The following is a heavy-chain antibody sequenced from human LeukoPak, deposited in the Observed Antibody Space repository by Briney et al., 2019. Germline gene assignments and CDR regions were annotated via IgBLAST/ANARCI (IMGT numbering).Heavy chain of an antibody. Sequence: SETLSLTCAVYGGSFSGYYWSWIRQPAGKGLEWIGRIYTSGSTNYNPSLKSRVTISVDTSKNQFSLKLSSVTATDTAMYYCARQTGSGLFTLPGGQGTLVTVSS. CDR2: IYTSGST. J-gene: IGHJ4*02. CDR3: ARQTGSGLFTLP. D-gene: IGHD3/OR15-3a*01. V-gene: IGHV4-59*10. CDR1: GGSFSGYY.